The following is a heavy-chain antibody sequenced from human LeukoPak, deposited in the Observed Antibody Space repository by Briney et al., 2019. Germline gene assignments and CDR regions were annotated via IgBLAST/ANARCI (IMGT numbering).Heavy chain of an antibody. CDR2: INEDGSTT. CDR3: VRDLGGRSGH. D-gene: IGHD1-26*01. J-gene: IGHJ4*02. Sequence: GGSLRLSCAASGFTFSSNWMHWVRQAPGKGLVRVSRINEDGSTTNYADSVKGRSTIFRDNAKNTLYLQMNSLRAEDTAVYYCVRDLGGRSGHWGQGTLVTVSS. V-gene: IGHV3-74*01. CDR1: GFTFSSNW.